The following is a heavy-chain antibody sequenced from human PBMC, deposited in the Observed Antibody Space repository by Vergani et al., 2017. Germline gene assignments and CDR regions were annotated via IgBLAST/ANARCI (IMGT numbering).Heavy chain of an antibody. Sequence: QVQLVQSGAEVKKPGSSVKVSCKASGGTFSSYAISWVRQAPGQGLEWMGGIIPIFGTANYAQKFQGRVTITADESTSTAYMELSSLRSEDTAVYYCAREVSPPDFWSGYIGYYYYMDVWGKGTTVTVSS. J-gene: IGHJ6*03. D-gene: IGHD3-3*01. V-gene: IGHV1-69*01. CDR3: AREVSPPDFWSGYIGYYYYMDV. CDR1: GGTFSSYA. CDR2: IIPIFGTA.